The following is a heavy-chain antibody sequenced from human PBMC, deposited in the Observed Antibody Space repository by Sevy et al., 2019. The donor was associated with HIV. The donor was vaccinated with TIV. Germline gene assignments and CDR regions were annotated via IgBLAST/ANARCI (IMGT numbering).Heavy chain of an antibody. D-gene: IGHD4-17*01. CDR1: GFTFSTYT. Sequence: GGSLRLSCAASGFTFSTYTMNWVRQAPGKGLEWVSYISSGSSYTNYADSVKGRFTISRDNAKNFLYLEMNNLRAEDTAVYYCARDRRNYGGQYFDYWGQGTLVTVSS. J-gene: IGHJ4*02. CDR2: ISSGSSYT. V-gene: IGHV3-21*05. CDR3: ARDRRNYGGQYFDY.